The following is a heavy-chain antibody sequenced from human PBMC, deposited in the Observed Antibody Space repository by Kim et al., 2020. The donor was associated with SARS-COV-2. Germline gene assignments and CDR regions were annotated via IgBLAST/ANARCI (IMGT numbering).Heavy chain of an antibody. J-gene: IGHJ4*02. D-gene: IGHD1-26*01. CDR3: ARDKWERTLDN. Sequence: GGSLRLSCEASGITFRSSGMHWVRQGPGKGLEWVAMIWSDGSQKHYAESLKARFTISRDNSENTVYLQMDSLRAEDTAVYYCARDKWERTLDNWGQGTLVTVSS. CDR1: GITFRSSG. V-gene: IGHV3-33*01. CDR2: IWSDGSQK.